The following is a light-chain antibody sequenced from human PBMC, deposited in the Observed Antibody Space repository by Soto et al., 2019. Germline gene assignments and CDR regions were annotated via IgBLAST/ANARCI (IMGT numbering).Light chain of an antibody. Sequence: QSVLTQPASVSGSPGQSITISCAGSSSDFGNYNLVSWYQQHPGKAPKLMISEVNKRPSGVSNRFSGSKSGNTASLTISGLQAEDEADYYCCSYAGTVAYVFGTGTKVTVL. CDR1: SSDFGNYNL. CDR3: CSYAGTVAYV. CDR2: EVN. J-gene: IGLJ1*01. V-gene: IGLV2-23*02.